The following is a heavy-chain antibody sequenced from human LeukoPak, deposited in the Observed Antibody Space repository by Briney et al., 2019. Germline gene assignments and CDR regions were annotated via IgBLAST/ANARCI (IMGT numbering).Heavy chain of an antibody. Sequence: SETLSLTCAVYGGSFSGYYWSWIRQPPGKGLEWIGGINHSGSTNYNPSLKSRVTISVDTSKNQFSLKLSSVTAADTAVYYCARGPGSRYDFWSGYRPRLKSIDAFDIWGQGTMVTVSS. J-gene: IGHJ3*02. CDR2: INHSGST. V-gene: IGHV4-34*01. D-gene: IGHD3-3*01. CDR1: GGSFSGYY. CDR3: ARGPGSRYDFWSGYRPRLKSIDAFDI.